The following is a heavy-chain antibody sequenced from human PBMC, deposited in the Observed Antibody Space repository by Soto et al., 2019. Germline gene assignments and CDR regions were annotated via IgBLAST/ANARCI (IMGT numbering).Heavy chain of an antibody. CDR1: GYTFTSYG. Sequence: ASVKVSCKASGYTFTSYGISWVRQAPGQGLEWMGWISAYNGNTNYAQKLQGRVTMTTDTSTSTAYMELRSLRSDDTAVYYCASQLTAMSVFDIWGQGTMVTVSS. J-gene: IGHJ3*02. CDR2: ISAYNGNT. D-gene: IGHD2-21*02. V-gene: IGHV1-18*04. CDR3: ASQLTAMSVFDI.